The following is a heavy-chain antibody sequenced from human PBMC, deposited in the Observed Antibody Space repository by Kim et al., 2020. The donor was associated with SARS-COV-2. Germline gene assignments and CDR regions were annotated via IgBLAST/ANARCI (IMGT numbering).Heavy chain of an antibody. V-gene: IGHV4-31*03. CDR3: ARDRRWGRAYGMDV. J-gene: IGHJ6*02. CDR1: GGSISSGGYY. CDR2: IYYSGST. Sequence: SETLSLTCTVSGGSISSGGYYWSWIRQHPGKGLEWIGYIYYSGSTYYNPSLKSRVTISVDTSKNQFSLKLSSVTAADTAVYYCARDRRWGRAYGMDVWGQGTTVTVSS. D-gene: IGHD3-16*01.